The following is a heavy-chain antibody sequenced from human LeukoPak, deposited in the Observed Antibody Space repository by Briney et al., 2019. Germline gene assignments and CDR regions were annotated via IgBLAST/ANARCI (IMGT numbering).Heavy chain of an antibody. J-gene: IGHJ4*02. Sequence: GGSLRLSWAASGFTFSSYAVSWVPKASGKGLEWVSAISGGGGDTFYADSVKGRFSISRDNFNNRVFLQMNSLRAEDTAMYYCARWFGEPPNFDFWGQGTLVTVSS. CDR2: ISGGGGDT. D-gene: IGHD3-10*01. V-gene: IGHV3-23*01. CDR1: GFTFSSYA. CDR3: ARWFGEPPNFDF.